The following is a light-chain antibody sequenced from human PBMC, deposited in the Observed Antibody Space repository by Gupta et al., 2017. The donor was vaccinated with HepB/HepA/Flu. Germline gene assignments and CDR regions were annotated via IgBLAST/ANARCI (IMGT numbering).Light chain of an antibody. V-gene: IGLV3-1*01. CDR1: KLGDKY. CDR2: QDS. Sequence: SYELTQPPSVSVSPGQTASITCSGDKLGDKYACWYQQKPGQSPVLVIYQDSKRPSGIPERVSGSNYGNTVTMTISGTQAVEESYYYCPEWKSSIVVFGGGTKLTVI. CDR3: PEWKSSIVV. J-gene: IGLJ2*01.